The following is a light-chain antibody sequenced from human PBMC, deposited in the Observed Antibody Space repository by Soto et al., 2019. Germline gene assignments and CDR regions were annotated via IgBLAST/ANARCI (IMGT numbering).Light chain of an antibody. J-gene: IGLJ2*01. CDR2: EVS. Sequence: QSVLTQPASVCGSPGQSITISCTGTSSEVGGYNYVSWYQQHPGKAPKLMIYEVSKRPSGVSNRFSGSKSGNTASLTISGLQAEDEADYYCSSYTSSFTVVFGGGTKLTVL. CDR3: SSYTSSFTVV. CDR1: SSEVGGYNY. V-gene: IGLV2-14*01.